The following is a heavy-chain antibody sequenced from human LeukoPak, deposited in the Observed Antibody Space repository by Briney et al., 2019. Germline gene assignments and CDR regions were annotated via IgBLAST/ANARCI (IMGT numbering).Heavy chain of an antibody. D-gene: IGHD3-22*01. CDR3: GSLTVVAKDH. Sequence: PGGSLRLSCAASGFTFSTYWMHWVRQAPGKGLVGVAQINGDGSSTSYADYVKGRFTISRDNAKNTLYLQMINLRAEDTAVYYCGSLTVVAKDHWGQGTLVTVSS. J-gene: IGHJ4*02. V-gene: IGHV3-74*01. CDR2: INGDGSST. CDR1: GFTFSTYW.